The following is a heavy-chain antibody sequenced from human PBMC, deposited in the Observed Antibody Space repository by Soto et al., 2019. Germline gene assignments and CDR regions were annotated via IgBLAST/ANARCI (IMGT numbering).Heavy chain of an antibody. CDR1: GGSFSGYY. D-gene: IGHD3-22*01. CDR3: ARPGDKYYYDSSGYLPLEY. J-gene: IGHJ4*02. CDR2: INHSGST. Sequence: SETLSLTCAVYGGSFSGYYWSWIRQPPGKGLEWIGEINHSGSTNYNPSLKSRVTISVDTSKNQFSLKLSSVTAADTAVYYCARPGDKYYYDSSGYLPLEYWGQGTRVTVSS. V-gene: IGHV4-34*01.